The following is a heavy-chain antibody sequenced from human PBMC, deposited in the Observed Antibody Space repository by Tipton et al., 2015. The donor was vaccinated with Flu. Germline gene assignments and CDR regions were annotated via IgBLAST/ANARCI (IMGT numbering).Heavy chain of an antibody. CDR3: ARWGGDDYIWGSYRFQI. D-gene: IGHD3-16*02. CDR1: GGSISSYY. J-gene: IGHJ3*02. CDR2: IYYSGST. Sequence: TLSLTCTVSGGSISSYYWSWIRQPPGKGLEWIGYIYYSGSTNYNPSLKSQVTISVDTSKNQFSLKLSSVTAADTAVYYCARWGGDDYIWGSYRFQIWGQGTMVTVSS. V-gene: IGHV4-59*01.